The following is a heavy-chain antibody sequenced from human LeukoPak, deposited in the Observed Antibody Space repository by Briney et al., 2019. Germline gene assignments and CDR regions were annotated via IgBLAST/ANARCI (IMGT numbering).Heavy chain of an antibody. V-gene: IGHV1-2*02. CDR2: INPNSGGT. J-gene: IGHJ4*02. CDR3: ARERRYCSSTSCYKTLDY. Sequence: ASVKVSCKASGYTFTGYYMHWVRQAPGQGLEWMGWINPNSGGTNYAQKFQGRVIMTRDTSISTAYMELSRLRSDDTAVYYCARERRYCSSTSCYKTLDYWGQGTLVTVSS. CDR1: GYTFTGYY. D-gene: IGHD2-2*02.